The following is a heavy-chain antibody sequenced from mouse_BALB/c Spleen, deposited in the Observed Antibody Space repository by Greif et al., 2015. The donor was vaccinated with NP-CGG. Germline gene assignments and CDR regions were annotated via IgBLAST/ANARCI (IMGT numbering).Heavy chain of an antibody. D-gene: IGHD1-1*01. Sequence: QVQLQQSGAELVKPGASVKLSCKASGYTFTSYYMYWVKQRPGQGLEWIGEINPSNGGTNFNEKFKSKATLTVDKSSSTAYKQLSSLTSEDSAVYYCTRSDYYGPHFDYWGQGTTLTVSS. V-gene: IGHV1S81*02. CDR2: INPSNGGT. CDR1: GYTFTSYY. J-gene: IGHJ2*01. CDR3: TRSDYYGPHFDY.